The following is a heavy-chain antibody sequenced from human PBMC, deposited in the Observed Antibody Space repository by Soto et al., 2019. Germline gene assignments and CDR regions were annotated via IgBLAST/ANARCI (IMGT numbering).Heavy chain of an antibody. CDR3: ARGQYSMDV. V-gene: IGHV3-48*02. J-gene: IGHJ6*02. Sequence: GGSLRLSCAASGFTFNSYTMNWVRRAPGKGLEWISYVSHSGSPKYYADSVKGRFTISRDNAKNSLYLQMNSLRDEDTAVYYCARGQYSMDVWGQGTTVTV. CDR2: VSHSGSPK. CDR1: GFTFNSYT.